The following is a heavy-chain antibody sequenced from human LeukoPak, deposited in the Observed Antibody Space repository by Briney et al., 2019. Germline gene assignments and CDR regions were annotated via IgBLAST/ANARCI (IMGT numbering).Heavy chain of an antibody. J-gene: IGHJ4*02. CDR2: ISYDGSNK. CDR1: GFTFSSYA. Sequence: GGSLRLSCAASGFTFSSYAMHWVRHAPGKGLEWVAVISYDGSNKYYADSVKGRFTISRDNSKNTLYLQMNSLRAEDTAVYYCARGQWLLIHGYWGQGTLVTVSS. D-gene: IGHD3-22*01. V-gene: IGHV3-30*04. CDR3: ARGQWLLIHGY.